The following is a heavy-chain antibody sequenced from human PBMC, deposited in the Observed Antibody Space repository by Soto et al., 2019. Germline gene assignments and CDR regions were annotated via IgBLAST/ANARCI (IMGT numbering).Heavy chain of an antibody. D-gene: IGHD3-22*01. V-gene: IGHV3-15*01. J-gene: IGHJ4*02. CDR1: GFTFSNAW. CDR2: IKSKTDGGTT. CDR3: TTADTTMIVVVPLYYFDY. Sequence: GGSLRLSCAASGFTFSNAWMSWVRQAPGKGLEWVGRIKSKTDGGTTDYAAPMKGRFTISRDDSKNTLYLQMNSLKTDDTAVYYCTTADTTMIVVVPLYYFDYWGQGTLVTVSS.